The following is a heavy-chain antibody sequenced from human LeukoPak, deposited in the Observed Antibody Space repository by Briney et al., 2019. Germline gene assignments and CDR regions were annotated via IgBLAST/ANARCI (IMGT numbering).Heavy chain of an antibody. CDR2: INHSGST. CDR3: ARAGYENWFDP. CDR1: GGSFSGYY. Sequence: KPSETLSLTCAVYGGSFSGYYWSWIRQPPGKGLEWIGEINHSGSTNYNPSLKSRVTISVDTSKNQFSLKLSSVTAADTAVYYCARAGYENWFDPWGQGTLVTVSS. J-gene: IGHJ5*02. D-gene: IGHD5-18*01. V-gene: IGHV4-34*01.